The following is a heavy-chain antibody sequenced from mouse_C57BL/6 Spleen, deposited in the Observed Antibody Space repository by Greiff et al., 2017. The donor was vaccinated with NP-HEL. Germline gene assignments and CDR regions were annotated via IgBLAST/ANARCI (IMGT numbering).Heavy chain of an antibody. CDR2: IDPNSGGT. D-gene: IGHD1-1*01. Sequence: QVQLQQPGAELVKPGASVKLSCKASGYTFTSYWMHWVKQRPGRGLAWIGRIDPNSGGTKYNEKFKSKATLTVDTPSSTAYMPLSSLTSEDGAVDDCATYYGRSYAMDYWGQGTSVTVSS. CDR1: GYTFTSYW. V-gene: IGHV1-72*01. CDR3: ATYYGRSYAMDY. J-gene: IGHJ4*01.